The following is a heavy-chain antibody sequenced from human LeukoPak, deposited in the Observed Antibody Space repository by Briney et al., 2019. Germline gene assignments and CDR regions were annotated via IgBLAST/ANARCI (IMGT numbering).Heavy chain of an antibody. D-gene: IGHD2-21*01. CDR1: GGTFSSYA. V-gene: IGHV1-69*01. CDR3: ARAYCGGDCYPVTYYYYYMDV. Sequence: SVKVSCKASGGTFSSYAISWVRQAPGQGLEWMGGIIPIFGTANYAQKFQGRVTITADESTSTAYMELSSLRSEDTAVYYCARAYCGGDCYPVTYYYYYMDVWGKVTTVTVSS. CDR2: IIPIFGTA. J-gene: IGHJ6*03.